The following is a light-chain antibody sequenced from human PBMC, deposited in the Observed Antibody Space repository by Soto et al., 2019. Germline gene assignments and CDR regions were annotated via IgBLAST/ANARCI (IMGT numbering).Light chain of an antibody. J-gene: IGLJ2*01. CDR1: SSNIGAGYD. CDR2: GNS. V-gene: IGLV1-40*01. Sequence: QSVLTQPPSVSGAPGQRVTISCTGSSSNIGAGYDVHWYQQLPGTAPKLLIYGNSNRPSGVPDRFSGSKSGTSASLAITGLQAEYEADYYCQSYDSSRDVVFGGGTKLTVL. CDR3: QSYDSSRDVV.